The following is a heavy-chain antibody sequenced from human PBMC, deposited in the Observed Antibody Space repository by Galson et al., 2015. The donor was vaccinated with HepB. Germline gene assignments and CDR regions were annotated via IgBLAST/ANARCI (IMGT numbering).Heavy chain of an antibody. CDR3: ARDHAGLYDNSGSYFDA. V-gene: IGHV3-30-3*01. D-gene: IGHD3-22*01. J-gene: IGHJ4*02. CDR1: GFTFDTFT. Sequence: SLRLSCAAAGFTFDTFTLHCVRQAPGKGLEWVAVISANGGSTPYAESVQGRFIISRDNSKNTVYLQMRSLRVGDTAVYYCARDHAGLYDNSGSYFDAWGQVTLVTVSS. CDR2: ISANGGST.